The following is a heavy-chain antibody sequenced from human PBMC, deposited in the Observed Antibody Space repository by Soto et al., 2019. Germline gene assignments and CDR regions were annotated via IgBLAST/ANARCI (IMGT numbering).Heavy chain of an antibody. J-gene: IGHJ6*02. Sequence: QVQLVESGGGVVQPGRSLRLSCAASGFTFSNYGLHWVRQAPGKGLEWVADIWYDGRSKNYVDSVKGRFTISRDNSKNTLHQEMISLRAEASVVYCRGRVDRYYGMDVWGQGTTVTVSS. CDR2: IWYDGRSK. V-gene: IGHV3-33*01. CDR3: GRVDRYYGMDV. CDR1: GFTFSNYG.